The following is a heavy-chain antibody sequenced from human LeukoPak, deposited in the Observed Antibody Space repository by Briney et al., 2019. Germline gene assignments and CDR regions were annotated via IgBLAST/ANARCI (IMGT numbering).Heavy chain of an antibody. CDR3: ARASYDFWSGYYGPLGY. CDR2: IKQDGSEK. Sequence: GGSLRLSCAASGFAFNSYWMSWVRQAPGKGLEWVANIKQDGSEKYYVDSVKGRFSTSRDNAKNSLYLQMNSLRAEDTAVYYCARASYDFWSGYYGPLGYWGQGTLVTVSS. CDR1: GFAFNSYW. D-gene: IGHD3-3*01. V-gene: IGHV3-7*01. J-gene: IGHJ4*02.